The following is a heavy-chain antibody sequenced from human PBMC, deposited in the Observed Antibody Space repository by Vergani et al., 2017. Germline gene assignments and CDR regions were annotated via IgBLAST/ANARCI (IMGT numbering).Heavy chain of an antibody. D-gene: IGHD1-26*01. J-gene: IGHJ4*02. Sequence: QVQLVESGGGVVQPGRSLRLSCAASGFTFSSYGMHWVRQAPGKGLEWVAVIWYDGSNKYYADSVKGRFTISRDNSKNTLYLQMNSLRAEDTAVYYCARDLRGLVIDFDYWSQGTLVTVSS. CDR2: IWYDGSNK. CDR1: GFTFSSYG. CDR3: ARDLRGLVIDFDY. V-gene: IGHV3-33*01.